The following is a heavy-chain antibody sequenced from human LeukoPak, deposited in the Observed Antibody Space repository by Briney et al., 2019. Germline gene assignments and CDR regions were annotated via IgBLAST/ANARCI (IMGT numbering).Heavy chain of an antibody. V-gene: IGHV4-39*01. CDR2: IYYSGST. J-gene: IGHJ4*02. CDR3: ARPYHEYSSSSPFDY. CDR1: GGPISSSSCY. Sequence: SETLSLTCTVSGGPISSSSCYWGWIRQPPGTGLEWIGSIYYSGSTYYNPSLKSRVTISVDTSKNQFSLKLSSVTAADTAVYYCARPYHEYSSSSPFDYWGQGTLVTVSS. D-gene: IGHD6-6*01.